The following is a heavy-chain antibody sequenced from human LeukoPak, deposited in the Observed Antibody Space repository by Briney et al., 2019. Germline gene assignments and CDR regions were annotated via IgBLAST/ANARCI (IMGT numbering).Heavy chain of an antibody. V-gene: IGHV3-23*01. J-gene: IGHJ4*02. CDR2: ISGSGGST. Sequence: PGGSLRLSCATSGFTFSSYAMSWVRQAPGKGLGWVSAISGSGGSTYYADSVKGRFTISRDNSKNTLYLQMNSLRAEDTAVYYCAKDLRGYSVNWGQGTLVTVSS. CDR1: GFTFSSYA. CDR3: AKDLRGYSVN. D-gene: IGHD2-15*01.